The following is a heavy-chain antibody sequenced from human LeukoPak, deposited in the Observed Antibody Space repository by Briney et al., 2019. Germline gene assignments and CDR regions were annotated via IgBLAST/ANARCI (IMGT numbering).Heavy chain of an antibody. CDR3: ARDYAFDI. CDR2: IYYSGNT. J-gene: IGHJ3*02. CDR1: GSSISSYY. V-gene: IGHV4-59*01. Sequence: SETLSLTCTVPGSSISSYYWSWIRQPPGKGLEWIGCIYYSGNTNYNPSLKSRVTISIDTSKNQFSLKLSSVTAADTAVYYCARDYAFDIWGQGTMVTVSS.